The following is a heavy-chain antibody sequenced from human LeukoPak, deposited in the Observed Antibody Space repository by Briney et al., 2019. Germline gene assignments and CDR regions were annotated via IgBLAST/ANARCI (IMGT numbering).Heavy chain of an antibody. CDR3: ARHKPQWLVGGYNWFDP. D-gene: IGHD6-19*01. J-gene: IGHJ5*02. CDR2: IYYSGST. V-gene: IGHV4-59*08. CDR1: GGSISSYY. Sequence: SETLSLTRTVSGGSISSYYWSWIRQPPGKGLEWIGYIYYSGSTNYNPSLKSRVTISVDTSKNQFSLKLSSVTAADTAVYYCARHKPQWLVGGYNWFDPWGQGTLVTVSS.